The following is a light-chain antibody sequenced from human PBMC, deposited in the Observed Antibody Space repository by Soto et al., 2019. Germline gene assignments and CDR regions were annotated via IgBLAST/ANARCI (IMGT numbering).Light chain of an antibody. CDR2: GAS. Sequence: AIQVTQSPNSLSASVGDRVTITCRSSENIRNYLGWYQQKPGKAPQLLIYGASSLQRGVSSRFSGSGFGTDFTLTISSLQPEDSATYYCLQDRSHFWTFGQGTKVDIK. V-gene: IGKV1-6*01. CDR3: LQDRSHFWT. CDR1: ENIRNY. J-gene: IGKJ1*01.